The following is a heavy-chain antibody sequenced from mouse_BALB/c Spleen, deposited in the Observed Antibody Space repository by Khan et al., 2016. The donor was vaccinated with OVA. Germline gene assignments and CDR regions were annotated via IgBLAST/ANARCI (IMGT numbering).Heavy chain of an antibody. Sequence: EVQLQESGPGLVKPSQSLSLTCTVTGYSITSEFAWNWIRRFPGNKLEWMGYIRYSGNTRYNPSLKSLISITRDTSRNRFFLQLNSVTTEDTATYYCARKDYYDYDPFPYWGQGTLVTVS. D-gene: IGHD2-4*01. CDR2: IRYSGNT. CDR1: GYSITSEFA. J-gene: IGHJ3*01. V-gene: IGHV3-2*02. CDR3: ARKDYYDYDPFPY.